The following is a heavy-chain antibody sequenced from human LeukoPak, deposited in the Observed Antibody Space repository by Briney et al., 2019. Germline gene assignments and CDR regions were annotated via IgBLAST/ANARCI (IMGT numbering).Heavy chain of an antibody. J-gene: IGHJ4*02. CDR1: GFTFSSFG. CDR2: ITDNGRST. Sequence: AGGSLRLSCAASGFTFSSFGMSWVRQAPGTGLEWVSAITDNGRSTYYTNPVKGRFTISRDNSGNALYLQMHSLRVEDTAVYHCARCSGDTCYSHPPDYWGQGTLVTVSS. D-gene: IGHD2-15*01. V-gene: IGHV3-23*01. CDR3: ARCSGDTCYSHPPDY.